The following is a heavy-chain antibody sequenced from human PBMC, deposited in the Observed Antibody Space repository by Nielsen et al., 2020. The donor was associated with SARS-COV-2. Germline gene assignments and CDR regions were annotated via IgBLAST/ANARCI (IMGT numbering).Heavy chain of an antibody. J-gene: IGHJ3*02. D-gene: IGHD1-14*01. CDR2: TYYRSKWFI. CDR1: GDNVSSNSAA. CDR3: TRGIRPRHVFDI. Sequence: SETLSLTCAISGDNVSSNSAAWNWVRQSPSRGLEWLGRTYYRSKWFIDYAASVKGRIVITVDTSKNQFSLELTSLTAADTAVYYCTRGIRPRHVFDIWGQGTVVTVSS. V-gene: IGHV6-1*01.